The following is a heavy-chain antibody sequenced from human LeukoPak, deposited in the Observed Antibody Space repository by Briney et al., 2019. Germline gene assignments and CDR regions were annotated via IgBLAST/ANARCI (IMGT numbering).Heavy chain of an antibody. CDR2: IYYSGNT. D-gene: IGHD6-19*01. CDR1: GGSIADTSYY. CDR3: ARHKQASSGWFISLDP. J-gene: IGHJ5*02. Sequence: SETLSLTCTVSGGSIADTSYYWGWIRQSPGKGLEWIGRIYYSGNTYYHPSLTSRITISANTSKNQISLTLTSVTAADTSLYYCARHKQASSGWFISLDPWGQGTLVIVSS. V-gene: IGHV4-39*01.